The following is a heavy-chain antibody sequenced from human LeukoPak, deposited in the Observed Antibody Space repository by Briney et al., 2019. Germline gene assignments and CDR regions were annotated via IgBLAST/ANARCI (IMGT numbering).Heavy chain of an antibody. CDR2: IYSGGST. CDR3: ARNLRYCRGGSCYHWFDP. V-gene: IGHV3-53*01. J-gene: IGHJ5*02. D-gene: IGHD2-15*01. CDR1: GFTVSSNY. Sequence: PGGSLRLSCAASGFTVSSNYMSWVRQAPGKGLEWVSVIYSGGSTYYADSVKGRFTISRDNAKNSLYLQMNSLRAEDTAVYSCARNLRYCRGGSCYHWFDPWGQGTLVTVSS.